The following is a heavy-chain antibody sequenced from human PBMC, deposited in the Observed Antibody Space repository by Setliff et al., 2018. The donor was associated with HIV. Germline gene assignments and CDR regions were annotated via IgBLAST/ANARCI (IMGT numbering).Heavy chain of an antibody. CDR3: ARVRERVTIFGVVRDFDY. J-gene: IGHJ4*02. CDR2: ISANNGSS. D-gene: IGHD3-3*01. V-gene: IGHV1-18*01. Sequence: GASVKVSCKSSGYTFTKYGITWVRQAPGQGLEWMGWISANNGSSYFAQKLQDRVTMTSDTSTSTAYMELRSLRSDDTAVYYCARVRERVTIFGVVRDFDYWGQGKPVTVSS. CDR1: GYTFTKYG.